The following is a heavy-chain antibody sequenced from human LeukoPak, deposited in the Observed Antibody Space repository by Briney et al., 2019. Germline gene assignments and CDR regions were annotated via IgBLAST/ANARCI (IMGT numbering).Heavy chain of an antibody. V-gene: IGHV4-38-2*02. CDR2: INHSGST. CDR1: GYSISSGYY. CDR3: ARVSVVPAATALDAFDI. Sequence: SSETLSLTCSVSGYSISSGYYWSWIRQPPGKGLEWIGEINHSGSTNYNPSLKSRVTISVDTSKNQFSLKLSSVTAADTAVYYCARVSVVPAATALDAFDIWGQGTMVTVSS. J-gene: IGHJ3*02. D-gene: IGHD2-2*01.